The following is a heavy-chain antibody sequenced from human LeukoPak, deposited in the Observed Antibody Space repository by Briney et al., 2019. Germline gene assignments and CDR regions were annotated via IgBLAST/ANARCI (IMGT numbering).Heavy chain of an antibody. CDR2: ISTSGSSI. J-gene: IGHJ4*02. CDR3: ASGRISADYVIDY. V-gene: IGHV3-48*03. D-gene: IGHD4-17*01. CDR1: GXTFSTYE. Sequence: PGGSLRLSCAASGXTFSTYEMNWVRQAPGKGLEWVSYISTSGSSIYYADSVKGRFTVSRDNAKNSLYLQMNSLRAEDTAVYYCASGRISADYVIDYWGQGTLVTVSS.